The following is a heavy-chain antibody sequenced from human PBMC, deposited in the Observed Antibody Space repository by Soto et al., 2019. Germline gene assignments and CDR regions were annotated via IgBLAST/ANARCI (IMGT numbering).Heavy chain of an antibody. D-gene: IGHD3-3*01. V-gene: IGHV1-69*01. CDR3: ASPRGITIFGVVPSMAYGMDV. Sequence: QVQLVQSGAEVKKPGSSVKVSCKASGGTFSSYAISWVRQAPGQGLEWMGGIIPIFGTANYAQKFKGRVTITADASTSTAYMELSSLRSEDTAVYYCASPRGITIFGVVPSMAYGMDVWGQGTTVTVSS. CDR2: IIPIFGTA. J-gene: IGHJ6*02. CDR1: GGTFSSYA.